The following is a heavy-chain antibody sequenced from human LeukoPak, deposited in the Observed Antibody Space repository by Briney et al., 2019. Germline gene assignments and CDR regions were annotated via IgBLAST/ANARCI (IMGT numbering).Heavy chain of an antibody. Sequence: PETLSLTCTVSGYSLSSGYSWGWIRQSPGKGLEGIGSIYHMGSIYDNPSSKGRARISVDTSKNPFSLKLSSVTAADTAVYFCSRARIAVAGTGINLDWFDPWGQGTLVTVSS. CDR3: SRARIAVAGTGINLDWFDP. J-gene: IGHJ5*02. D-gene: IGHD6-19*01. CDR2: IYHMGSI. V-gene: IGHV4-38-2*02. CDR1: GYSLSSGYS.